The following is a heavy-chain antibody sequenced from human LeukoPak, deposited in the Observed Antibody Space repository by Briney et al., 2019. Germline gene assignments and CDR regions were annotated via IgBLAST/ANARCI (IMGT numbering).Heavy chain of an antibody. J-gene: IGHJ6*02. V-gene: IGHV3-30-3*01. CDR2: ISYDGSNK. CDR3: ARDEYSSSQDDYYYGMDV. Sequence: GRSLRLSCAASGSTFSSYAMHWVRQAPGKGLEWVAVISYDGSNKYYADSVKGRFTISRDNSKNTLYLQMNSLRAEDTAVYYCARDEYSSSQDDYYYGMDVWGQGTTVTVSS. D-gene: IGHD6-6*01. CDR1: GSTFSSYA.